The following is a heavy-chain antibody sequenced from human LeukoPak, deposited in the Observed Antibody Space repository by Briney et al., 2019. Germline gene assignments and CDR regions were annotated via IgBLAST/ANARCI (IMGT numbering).Heavy chain of an antibody. J-gene: IGHJ3*02. CDR2: IYSGGST. D-gene: IGHD3-10*01. V-gene: IGHV3-53*01. CDR3: ARDHLAYYYGSGITPGLFDI. CDR1: GFTVSSNY. Sequence: GGSLRLSCAASGFTVSSNYMSWVRQAPGKGLEWVSVIYSGGSTYYADSVKGRFTISRDNSKNTLYLQMNSLRAEDTAVYYCARDHLAYYYGSGITPGLFDIWGQGTMVTVSS.